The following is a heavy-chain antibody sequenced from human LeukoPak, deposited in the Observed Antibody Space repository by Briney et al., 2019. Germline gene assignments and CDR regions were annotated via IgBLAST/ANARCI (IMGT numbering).Heavy chain of an antibody. V-gene: IGHV3-7*01. CDR3: ARDSGHGGIFDY. J-gene: IGHJ4*02. D-gene: IGHD3-16*01. CDR1: GFAFSNSW. Sequence: GGSLILSCAASGFAFSNSWMTWVRQAPGKGLEWVANITHDGSEKYYVDSRKGRFTLSRDNVKNSLYLQVNSLRAEDTAVYYCARDSGHGGIFDYWGQGTLVTVSS. CDR2: ITHDGSEK.